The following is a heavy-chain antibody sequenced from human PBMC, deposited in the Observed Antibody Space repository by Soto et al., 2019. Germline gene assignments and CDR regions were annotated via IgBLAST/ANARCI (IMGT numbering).Heavy chain of an antibody. J-gene: IGHJ4*02. D-gene: IGHD3-9*01. V-gene: IGHV4-39*01. Sequence: SETLSLTCTVSGGSISSSSYYWGWIRQPPGKGLEWIGSIYYSGSTYYNPSLKSRVTISVDTSKNQFSLKLSSVTAADTAVYYCASLKLVIMVDYWGQGTLVTVSS. CDR3: ASLKLVIMVDY. CDR1: GGSISSSSYY. CDR2: IYYSGST.